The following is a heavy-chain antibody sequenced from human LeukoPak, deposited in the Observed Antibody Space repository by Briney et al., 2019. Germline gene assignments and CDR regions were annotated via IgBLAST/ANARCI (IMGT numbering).Heavy chain of an antibody. CDR1: GFTVSSNY. Sequence: PGGSLRLSCAVSGFTVSSNYMSCVRQAPGKGLEWVSVIYGGGSTYYADSVKGRFTISRDNSKNTLYLQMNSLRAEDTAVYYCARAASVAGTYALNHWGQGTLVTVSS. V-gene: IGHV3-66*01. CDR3: ARAASVAGTYALNH. J-gene: IGHJ4*02. D-gene: IGHD6-19*01. CDR2: IYGGGST.